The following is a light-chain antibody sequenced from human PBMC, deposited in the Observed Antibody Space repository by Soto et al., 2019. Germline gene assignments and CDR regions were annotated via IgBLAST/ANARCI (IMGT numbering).Light chain of an antibody. CDR3: SSYAGSNNVV. J-gene: IGLJ2*01. Sequence: ALTQPPSASGSPGQSVTISCTGTSSDVGGYNYVSWYQQHPGKAPKLMIYEVSKRPSGVPDRFSGSKSGNTASLTVSGLEAEDEADYYCSSYAGSNNVVFGGGTKVTVL. V-gene: IGLV2-8*01. CDR2: EVS. CDR1: SSDVGGYNY.